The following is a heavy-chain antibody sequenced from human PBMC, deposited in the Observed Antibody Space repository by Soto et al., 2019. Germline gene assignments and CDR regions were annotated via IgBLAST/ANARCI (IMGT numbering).Heavy chain of an antibody. Sequence: ASVKVSCKASGYTFTGYYMHWLRQAPGQGLEWMGWISAYNGTTNYAQKLQGRVTMTTDTSTSTAYMELRSLRSDDTAVYYCARKTYGDYDPRRNINWFDPWGQGTLVTVSS. CDR1: GYTFTGYY. CDR3: ARKTYGDYDPRRNINWFDP. V-gene: IGHV1-18*04. J-gene: IGHJ5*02. CDR2: ISAYNGTT. D-gene: IGHD4-17*01.